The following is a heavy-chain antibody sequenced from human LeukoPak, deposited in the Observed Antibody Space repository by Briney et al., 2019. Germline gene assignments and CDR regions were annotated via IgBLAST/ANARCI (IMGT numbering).Heavy chain of an antibody. CDR3: AKYGGTTGTSFDS. CDR1: GFTFSSYS. V-gene: IGHV3-21*01. J-gene: IGHJ3*02. CDR2: ISSSSSYI. Sequence: GGSLRLSCAASGFTFSSYSMNWVRQAPGKGLEWVSSISSSSSYIYYADSVKGRFTISRDNAKNSLYLQMNSLTVEDTAVYYCAKYGGTTGTSFDSWGQGTLVTVSS. D-gene: IGHD4-23*01.